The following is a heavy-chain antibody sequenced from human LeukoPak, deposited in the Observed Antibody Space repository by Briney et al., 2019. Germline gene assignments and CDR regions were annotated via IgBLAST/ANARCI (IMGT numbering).Heavy chain of an antibody. CDR1: GGSISSYY. Sequence: PSETLSLSCTVSGGSISSYYWSWIRQPAGKGLEWIGRNYISGSTNYNPSLKSRVTMSVDTSKNQFSLKLSSVTAADTAVYYCARGLSSIAPRSYYYYYYMDVWGKGTTVTVSS. J-gene: IGHJ6*03. D-gene: IGHD6-6*01. V-gene: IGHV4-4*07. CDR3: ARGLSSIAPRSYYYYYYMDV. CDR2: NYISGST.